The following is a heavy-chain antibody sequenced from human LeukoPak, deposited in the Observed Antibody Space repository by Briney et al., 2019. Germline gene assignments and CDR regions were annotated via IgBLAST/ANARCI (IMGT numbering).Heavy chain of an antibody. CDR2: ISYDGSNK. CDR3: AMEQRKYSAGFTIDY. Sequence: GGSLRLSCEASGFTFSSYAMHWVRQAPGKGLEWVAVISYDGSNKYYADSVKGRFTISRDNPKNTLYLQMNSLRAEDTAVYYCAMEQRKYSAGFTIDYWGQGTLVTVSS. D-gene: IGHD2-15*01. CDR1: GFTFSSYA. V-gene: IGHV3-30-3*01. J-gene: IGHJ4*02.